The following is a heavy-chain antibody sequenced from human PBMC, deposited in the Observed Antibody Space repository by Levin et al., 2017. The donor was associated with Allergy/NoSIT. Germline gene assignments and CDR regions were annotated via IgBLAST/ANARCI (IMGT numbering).Heavy chain of an antibody. J-gene: IGHJ4*02. Sequence: GGSLRLSCAASGFIFSSHDMHWVRQAPGKGLEYVSAITSNGVSTYYANSVKGRFTISRDNSKNTLYLQMGSLRAEDMAVYYCAREPLGYCSGGSCDYLDYWGQGTLVTVSS. CDR1: GFIFSSHD. D-gene: IGHD2-15*01. V-gene: IGHV3-64*01. CDR3: AREPLGYCSGGSCDYLDY. CDR2: ITSNGVST.